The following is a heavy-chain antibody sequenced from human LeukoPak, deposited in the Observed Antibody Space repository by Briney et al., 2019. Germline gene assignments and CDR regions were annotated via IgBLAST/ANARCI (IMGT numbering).Heavy chain of an antibody. J-gene: IGHJ6*03. CDR3: ASHYYGSGSYYYYMDV. D-gene: IGHD3-10*01. Sequence: ASVKVSCKASGYTFTSYYMHWVRQAPGQGLEWMGIINPSGGSTSYAQRFQGRVTMTRDMSTSTVYMELSSLRSEDTAVYYCASHYYGSGSYYYYMDVWGKGTTVTVSS. V-gene: IGHV1-46*01. CDR2: INPSGGST. CDR1: GYTFTSYY.